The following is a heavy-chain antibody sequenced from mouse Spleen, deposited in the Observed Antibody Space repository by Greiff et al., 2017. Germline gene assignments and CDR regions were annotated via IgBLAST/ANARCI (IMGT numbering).Heavy chain of an antibody. D-gene: IGHD1-1*01. Sequence: VKLVESGPGLVAPSQSLSITCTVSGFSFTDYGVSWIRQPPGKGLEWLGMIWGGGSTDYNSALKSSMSTSKDNSKSQVFLKMNSLQTDDTAIYYCASITTVVDAMDYWGQGTSVTVSS. V-gene: IGHV2-6-5*01. CDR3: ASITTVVDAMDY. J-gene: IGHJ4*01. CDR1: GFSFTDYG. CDR2: IWGGGST.